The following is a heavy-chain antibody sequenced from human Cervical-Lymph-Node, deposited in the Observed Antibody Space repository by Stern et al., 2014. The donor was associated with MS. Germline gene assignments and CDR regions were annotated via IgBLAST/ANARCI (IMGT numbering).Heavy chain of an antibody. CDR1: GYTFTNYP. J-gene: IGHJ4*02. CDR2: INTNTGNS. V-gene: IGHV7-4-1*02. D-gene: IGHD5-18*01. Sequence: QVQLVQSGSELKKPGASVKVSCKASGYTFTNYPINWVRQAPGQGLEWMGWINTNTGNSAYAQGFTGRFVFSLDTSVSTAYLQISSLKAEDTAVYYCARDFVDTAMVTRSDYFDCWGQGTLVTVSS. CDR3: ARDFVDTAMVTRSDYFDC.